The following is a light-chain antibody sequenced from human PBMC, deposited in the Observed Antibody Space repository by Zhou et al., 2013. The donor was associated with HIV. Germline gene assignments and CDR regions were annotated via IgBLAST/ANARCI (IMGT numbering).Light chain of an antibody. Sequence: AIRMTQSPSSFSASTGDRVTITCRASQGISSYLAWYQQKPGKAPKLLIYLSSNLETGVPSRFSGSGSGTEFTLTISSLQPEDFATYYCQQLNSYPYTFGRGTKLEVK. CDR2: LSS. CDR1: QGISSY. V-gene: IGKV1-8*01. CDR3: QQLNSYPYT. J-gene: IGKJ2*01.